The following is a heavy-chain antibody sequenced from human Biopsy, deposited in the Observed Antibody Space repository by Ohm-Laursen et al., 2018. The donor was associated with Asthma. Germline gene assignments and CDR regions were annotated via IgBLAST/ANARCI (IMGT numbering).Heavy chain of an antibody. D-gene: IGHD2-21*02. CDR2: ISYHERET. CDR3: TRDRFYNSVTSESFYYGVDV. V-gene: IGHV3-30*03. J-gene: IGHJ6*02. CDR1: GFTFSNNG. Sequence: SLRLSCVPSGFTFSNNGMHWVRQSPGKGPEWVARISYHERETGYVDTVKGRFTIYRDNFRNTVHLQMSSLRPEDSAVYYCTRDRFYNSVTSESFYYGVDVWGQGTTVTVSS.